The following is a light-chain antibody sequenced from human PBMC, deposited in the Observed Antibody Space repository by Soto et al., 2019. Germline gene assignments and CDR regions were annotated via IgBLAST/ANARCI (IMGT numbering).Light chain of an antibody. J-gene: IGLJ2*01. Sequence: QAVVTQPPSASGTPGQRVTISCSGSSSNIGRNAVNWYQQLPGAAPKLLIYSHDQRPSGVPDRFSGSKSGTSASLAISGLQSEDEADYYCSSYGGTNNLLFGGGTKLTVL. V-gene: IGLV1-44*01. CDR2: SHD. CDR3: SSYGGTNNLL. CDR1: SSNIGRNA.